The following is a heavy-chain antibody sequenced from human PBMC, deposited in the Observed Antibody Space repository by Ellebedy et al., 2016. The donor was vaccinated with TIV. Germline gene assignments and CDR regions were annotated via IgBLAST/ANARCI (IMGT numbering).Heavy chain of an antibody. D-gene: IGHD2-2*01. CDR2: IYTSGNT. V-gene: IGHV4-4*07. J-gene: IGHJ6*02. CDR1: GASISSYF. Sequence: SETLSLXXTVSGASISSYFWTWIRQPAGKGLEWIGRIYTSGNTNYNSSLKSRVTMSVDTPKNQFSLNLSSVTAADTAVYYCARDLTLPSDCSVTSCYSGYGMDVWGQGTTVTVSS. CDR3: ARDLTLPSDCSVTSCYSGYGMDV.